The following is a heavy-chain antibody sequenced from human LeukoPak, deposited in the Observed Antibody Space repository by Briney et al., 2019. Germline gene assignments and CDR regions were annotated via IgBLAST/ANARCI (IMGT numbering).Heavy chain of an antibody. Sequence: PSETLSLTCTVSGGSISSYYWSWIRQPPGKGLEWIGYIYYSGSTNYNPSLKSRVTISVDTSKNQFSLKLSSVTAADTAVYYGANYDSRKDACDIGGQGTMVTVSS. CDR3: ANYDSRKDACDI. CDR2: IYYSGST. J-gene: IGHJ3*02. V-gene: IGHV4-59*01. D-gene: IGHD3-22*01. CDR1: GGSISSYY.